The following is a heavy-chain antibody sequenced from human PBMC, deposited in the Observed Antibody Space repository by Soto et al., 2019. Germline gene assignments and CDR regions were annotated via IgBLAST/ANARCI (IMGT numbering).Heavy chain of an antibody. J-gene: IGHJ5*02. D-gene: IGHD6-13*01. CDR1: GPSLSTSGVG. CDR2: IYWNDEE. V-gene: IGHV2-5*01. Sequence: GSGPTLVNPTETLTLTCALSGPSLSTSGVGVGWIRQHPGKAPEWLALIYWNDEERYNPSLRSRLTITKDTSKNQVILVMTNMDPVDTATYYCAHDCSGYTASPYWFDPWGQGTLVTSPQ. CDR3: AHDCSGYTASPYWFDP.